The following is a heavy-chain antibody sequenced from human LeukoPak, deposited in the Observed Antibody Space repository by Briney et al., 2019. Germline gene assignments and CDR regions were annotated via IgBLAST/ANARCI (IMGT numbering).Heavy chain of an antibody. J-gene: IGHJ4*02. CDR3: ARVGAYSSGPTDY. D-gene: IGHD6-19*01. CDR1: GFTFSSYW. V-gene: IGHV3-74*01. Sequence: GGSLRLSRAASGFTFSSYWMHWVRQVPGKGLVWVSRIDSDGISTVYADSVKGRFTISRDNAKNTLYLQMNSLRAEDTAVYYCARVGAYSSGPTDYWGQGTLVTVSS. CDR2: IDSDGIST.